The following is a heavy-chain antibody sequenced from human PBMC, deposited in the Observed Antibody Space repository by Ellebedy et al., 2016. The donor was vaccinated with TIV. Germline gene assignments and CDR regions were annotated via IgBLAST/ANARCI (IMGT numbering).Heavy chain of an antibody. D-gene: IGHD3-10*01. Sequence: MPSETLSLTCTVSGASVSSANWWNWIRQSPGTGLEWLGEMYHFGTTNYNPSLRGRVTISVYKSNNQFSLKLSSVTAADTAVYYCARADVRGAKFYFDLWGQGTLVTVSS. CDR3: ARADVRGAKFYFDL. CDR1: GASVSSANW. J-gene: IGHJ4*02. V-gene: IGHV4-4*02. CDR2: MYHFGTT.